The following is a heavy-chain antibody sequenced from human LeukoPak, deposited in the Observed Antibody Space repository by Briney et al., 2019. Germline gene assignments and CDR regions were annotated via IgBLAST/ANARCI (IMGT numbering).Heavy chain of an antibody. CDR1: GFTFSTFA. D-gene: IGHD2-8*02. V-gene: IGHV3-23*01. CDR3: ATYRQVLLPFES. Sequence: GGSLRLSCAASGFTFSTFAMIWVRQPPGKGLEWVSSIFPSGGEIHYADSVRGRFTISRDNCKITLSLQMNSLRAEDTAIYYCATYRQVLLPFESWGQGTLVTVSS. CDR2: IFPSGGEI. J-gene: IGHJ4*02.